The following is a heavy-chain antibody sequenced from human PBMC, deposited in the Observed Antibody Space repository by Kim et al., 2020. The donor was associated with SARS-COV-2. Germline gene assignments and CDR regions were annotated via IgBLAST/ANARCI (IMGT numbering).Heavy chain of an antibody. Sequence: GGSLRLSCAASGFTFSSYSLRWVRQAPGEGLEWVSSIGRNGGDTYYADSVKGRFTISRDNSKSTVFLQMNSLRAEDTAIYYCASAIPATDKKYWVHGTLV. V-gene: IGHV3-23*01. D-gene: IGHD6-13*01. J-gene: IGHJ4*01. CDR2: IGRNGGDT. CDR3: ASAIPATDKKY. CDR1: GFTFSSYS.